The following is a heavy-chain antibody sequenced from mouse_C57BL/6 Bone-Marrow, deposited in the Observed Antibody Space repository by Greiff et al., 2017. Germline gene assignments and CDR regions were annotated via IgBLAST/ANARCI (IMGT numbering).Heavy chain of an antibody. CDR2: IHPNSGST. D-gene: IGHD1-1*01. J-gene: IGHJ1*03. V-gene: IGHV1-64*01. CDR1: GYTFTSYW. Sequence: QVQLQQPGAELVKPGASVKLSCKASGYTFTSYWMHWVKQRPGQGLEWIGMIHPNSGSTNYNEKFKSKATLTVNKSSSPAYMQLSSLTSEDSAVYYCAREGGYCYGSSYWYFDVWGTGTTVTVSS. CDR3: AREGGYCYGSSYWYFDV.